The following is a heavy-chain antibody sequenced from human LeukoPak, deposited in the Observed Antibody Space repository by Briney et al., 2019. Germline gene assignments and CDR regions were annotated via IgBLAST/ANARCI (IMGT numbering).Heavy chain of an antibody. CDR3: ARDPPGTGDFDY. J-gene: IGHJ4*02. V-gene: IGHV3-21*01. Sequence: GGSLRLSCAASGFTFSSYSMNWVRQAPGKGLEWVSSISSSSSYIYYADSVKGRSTISRDNAKNSLYLQMNSLRAEDTAVYYCARDPPGTGDFDYWGQGTLVTVSS. D-gene: IGHD3-10*01. CDR2: ISSSSSYI. CDR1: GFTFSSYS.